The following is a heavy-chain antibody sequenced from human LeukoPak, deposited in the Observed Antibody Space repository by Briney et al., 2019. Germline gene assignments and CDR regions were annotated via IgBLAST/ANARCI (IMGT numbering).Heavy chain of an antibody. Sequence: SETLSLTCAVSGYSISSDKSWGWIRQPPGKGLEWIGSIYHSGSTYYNPSLKSRVTISVDTAKNQFSLKLSSVTAADTPVYYCARQKDDYGDYVVWFDPWGQGTLVTVSS. J-gene: IGHJ5*02. CDR2: IYHSGST. CDR3: ARQKDDYGDYVVWFDP. V-gene: IGHV4-38-2*01. CDR1: GYSISSDKS. D-gene: IGHD4-17*01.